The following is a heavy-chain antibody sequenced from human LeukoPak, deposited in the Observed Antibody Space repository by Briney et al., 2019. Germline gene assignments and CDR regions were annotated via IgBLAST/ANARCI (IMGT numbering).Heavy chain of an antibody. CDR2: ISYDGSNK. Sequence: GGSLRLSCAASGFTFSSYGMHWVRQAPGKGLEWVAVISYDGSNKYYADSVKGRFTISRDNSKNTLYLQMNSLRAEDTAVYYGGKEGWSQQLDPYTSSYGRDVWAKGPRVTVSS. D-gene: IGHD6-13*01. CDR1: GFTFSSYG. CDR3: GKEGWSQQLDPYTSSYGRDV. J-gene: IGHJ6*04. V-gene: IGHV3-30*18.